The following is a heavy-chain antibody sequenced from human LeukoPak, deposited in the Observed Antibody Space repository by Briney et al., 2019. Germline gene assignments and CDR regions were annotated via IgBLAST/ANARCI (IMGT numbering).Heavy chain of an antibody. Sequence: SETLSFTCTVSGGSISSGDYYWSWIRQPPGKGLEWIGYIYESGDTYYNPSLKSPVTISADTSKNQFSLKLSSVTAADTAVYYCARVSGSSMIDFWGQGTLVTVSS. CDR2: IYESGDT. J-gene: IGHJ4*02. V-gene: IGHV4-30-4*01. CDR3: ARVSGSSMIDF. D-gene: IGHD3-10*01. CDR1: GGSISSGDYY.